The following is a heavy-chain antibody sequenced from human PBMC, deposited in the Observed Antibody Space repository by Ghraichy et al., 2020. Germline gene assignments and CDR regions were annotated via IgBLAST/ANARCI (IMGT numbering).Heavy chain of an antibody. CDR2: IYYSGST. CDR3: ARLYYENSGYYSRFDP. Sequence: SETLSLPCTVSGDSISSSSYYWVWIRQPPGKGLEWIGSIYYSGSTYYKSSLKSRVTISLDTSKNQFSLKLSAVTAADTAVYYCARLYYENSGYYSRFDPWGQGTLVTVSS. V-gene: IGHV4-39*01. D-gene: IGHD3-22*01. J-gene: IGHJ5*02. CDR1: GDSISSSSYY.